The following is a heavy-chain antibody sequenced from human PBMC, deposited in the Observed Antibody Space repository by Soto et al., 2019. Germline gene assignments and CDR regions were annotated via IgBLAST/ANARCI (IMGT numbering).Heavy chain of an antibody. CDR1: GGSISSYY. J-gene: IGHJ4*02. CDR3: ARSLRQWLVRGFDY. CDR2: IYYSGRT. Sequence: QVQLQESGPGLVKPSETLSLTCTVSGGSISSYYWSWIRQPPGKGLEWIGYIYYSGRTNYNPSLKSRVTISVDTSKNQFSLKLSSVTAADTAVYYCARSLRQWLVRGFDYWGQGTLVTVSS. D-gene: IGHD6-19*01. V-gene: IGHV4-59*01.